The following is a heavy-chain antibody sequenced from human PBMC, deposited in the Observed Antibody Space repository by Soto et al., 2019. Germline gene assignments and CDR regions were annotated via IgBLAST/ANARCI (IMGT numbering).Heavy chain of an antibody. Sequence: QVQLVQSGAEVKKPGSSVKVSCKASGGTFSSYAISWVRQAPGQGLEWMGGIIPIFGTANYAQKFQGRVTITADESTSTAYMGLSSLRSEDTDVYYCARCYGSWSYYVDYYYYGMDVWGQGTTVTVSS. D-gene: IGHD3-10*01. CDR1: GGTFSSYA. CDR3: ARCYGSWSYYVDYYYYGMDV. V-gene: IGHV1-69*01. CDR2: IIPIFGTA. J-gene: IGHJ6*02.